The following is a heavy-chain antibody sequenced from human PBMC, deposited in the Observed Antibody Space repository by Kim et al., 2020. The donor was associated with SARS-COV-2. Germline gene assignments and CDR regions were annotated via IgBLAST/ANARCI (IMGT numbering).Heavy chain of an antibody. CDR3: AKDRITIFGVVRRGGRDY. V-gene: IGHV3-23*01. D-gene: IGHD3-3*01. J-gene: IGHJ4*02. Sequence: KGRFTISRDNSKTTLYLQMNSLIAEDTAVYYCAKDRITIFGVVRRGGRDYWGQGTLVTVSS.